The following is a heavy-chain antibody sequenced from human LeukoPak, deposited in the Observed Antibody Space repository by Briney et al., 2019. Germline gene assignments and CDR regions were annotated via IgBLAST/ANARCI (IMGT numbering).Heavy chain of an antibody. CDR2: INHSGST. Sequence: KTSETLSLTCTVSGGSISSYYWSWIRQPPGKGLEWIGEINHSGSTNYNPSLKSRVTISVDTSKNQFSLKLSSVTAADTAVYYCARHLSGVTGYTYGRGIDYWGQGTLVTVSS. CDR1: GGSISSYY. J-gene: IGHJ4*02. D-gene: IGHD5-18*01. V-gene: IGHV4-34*01. CDR3: ARHLSGVTGYTYGRGIDY.